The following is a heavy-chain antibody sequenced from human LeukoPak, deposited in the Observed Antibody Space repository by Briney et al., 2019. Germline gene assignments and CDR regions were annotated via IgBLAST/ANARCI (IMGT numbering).Heavy chain of an antibody. Sequence: XGSLRLSCAASGFTFSSYWMSWVRQAPGKGLEWVANIKQDGSEKYYVDSVKGRFTISRDNSKNTLYLQMNSLRAEDTAVYYCAKXLSPPFGYDSSGYFDYWGQGTLVTVSS. CDR1: GFTFSSYW. J-gene: IGHJ4*02. D-gene: IGHD3-22*01. CDR2: IKQDGSEK. CDR3: AKXLSPPFGYDSSGYFDY. V-gene: IGHV3-7*01.